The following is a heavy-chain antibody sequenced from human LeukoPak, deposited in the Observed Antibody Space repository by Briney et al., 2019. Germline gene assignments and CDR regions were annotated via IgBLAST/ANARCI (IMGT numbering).Heavy chain of an antibody. CDR2: IYYSGST. CDR3: ARRTRTVQFDH. V-gene: IGHV4-39*01. D-gene: IGHD1-1*01. J-gene: IGHJ4*02. CDR1: GGSISSSSYY. Sequence: SETLSLTCTVSGGSISSSSYYWGWIRQPPGKGLEWIGSIYYSGSTYYNPSLKSRVTISVDTSKNQFSLKLSSVTAADTAVYYCARRTRTVQFDHWGQGTLVTVSS.